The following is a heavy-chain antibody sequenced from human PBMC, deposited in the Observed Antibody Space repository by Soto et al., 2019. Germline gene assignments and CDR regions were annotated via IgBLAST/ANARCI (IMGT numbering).Heavy chain of an antibody. CDR3: AWFGELLYGMDV. CDR1: GGTFSSYT. V-gene: IGHV1-69*02. D-gene: IGHD3-10*01. CDR2: IIPILGIT. Sequence: QVQLVQSGAEVKKPGSSVKVSCKASGGTFSSYTISWVRQAPGQGLEWMGRIIPILGITNYAQKFQGRVTITADKSTSTAYMELSSLRSDDTAVYYCAWFGELLYGMDVWGQGTTVTVSS. J-gene: IGHJ6*02.